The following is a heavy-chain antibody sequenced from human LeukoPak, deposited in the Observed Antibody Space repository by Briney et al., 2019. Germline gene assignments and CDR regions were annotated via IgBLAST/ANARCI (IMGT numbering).Heavy chain of an antibody. V-gene: IGHV1-2*04. D-gene: IGHD2/OR15-2a*01. CDR3: AREPRFRQNRAGAEYFQH. J-gene: IGHJ1*01. Sequence: GASVKVSCKASGYTFTGYYMHWVRQAPGQGLEWMGWINPNSGGTNYAQKFQGWVTMTRDTSISTAYMELSRLRSDDTAVYYCAREPRFRQNRAGAEYFQHWGQGTLVTVSS. CDR1: GYTFTGYY. CDR2: INPNSGGT.